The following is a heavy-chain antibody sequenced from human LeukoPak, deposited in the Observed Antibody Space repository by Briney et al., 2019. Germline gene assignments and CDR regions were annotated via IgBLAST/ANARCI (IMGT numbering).Heavy chain of an antibody. CDR1: GGSFSGYH. V-gene: IGHV4-34*01. CDR3: ARGRHDITMIVVVMTSVSYYLDV. D-gene: IGHD3-22*01. J-gene: IGHJ6*03. CDR2: INPSGST. Sequence: SDTLPLTCAVYGGSFSGYHWTWIRQSPGKGLEWIGDINPSGSTYYNPSLKSRLTISVDTSKNQFSLKLRSVTAADTAVYYCARGRHDITMIVVVMTSVSYYLDVWGKGITVTVS.